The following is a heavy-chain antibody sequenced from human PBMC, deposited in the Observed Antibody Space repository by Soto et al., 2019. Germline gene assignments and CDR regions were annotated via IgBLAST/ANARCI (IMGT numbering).Heavy chain of an antibody. Sequence: SETLSLTCTVSGASVSSGGYCWSWIRQHPEKGLEWIGYIYNSGLISYNPSLKSRIVVSRDTSRNQLSLKVTSVTAADTAVYFCARSRRGAVATFDLWGQGPPVTVSS. V-gene: IGHV4-31*03. CDR1: GASVSSGGYC. CDR2: IYNSGLI. D-gene: IGHD2-15*01. J-gene: IGHJ4*02. CDR3: ARSRRGAVATFDL.